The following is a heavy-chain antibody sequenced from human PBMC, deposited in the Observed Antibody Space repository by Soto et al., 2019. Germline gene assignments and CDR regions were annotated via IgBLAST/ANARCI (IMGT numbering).Heavy chain of an antibody. CDR2: INPSGGST. V-gene: IGHV1-46*01. J-gene: IGHJ4*02. CDR3: ARACPGSSSWYHGCDFDY. Sequence: GASVKVSCKASGYTFTSYYMHWVRQAPGQGLEWMGIINPSGGSTSYAQKFQGRVTMTRDTSTSTVYMELSSLRSEDTAVYYCARACPGSSSWYHGCDFDYWGQGTLVTVSS. D-gene: IGHD6-13*01. CDR1: GYTFTSYY.